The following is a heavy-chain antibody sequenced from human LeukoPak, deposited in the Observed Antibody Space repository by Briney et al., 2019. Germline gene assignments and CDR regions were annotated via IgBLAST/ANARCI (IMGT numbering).Heavy chain of an antibody. Sequence: GASVKVSCKASGYTFTSYDINWVRQSTGQGLEWMGWMNPNSGNTGYAQKFQGRVTMTRNTSISTAYMELSSLRSEDTAVYYCAGLPAATPNDDAFDIWGQGTMVTVSS. CDR3: AGLPAATPNDDAFDI. D-gene: IGHD2-2*02. V-gene: IGHV1-8*01. J-gene: IGHJ3*02. CDR2: MNPNSGNT. CDR1: GYTFTSYD.